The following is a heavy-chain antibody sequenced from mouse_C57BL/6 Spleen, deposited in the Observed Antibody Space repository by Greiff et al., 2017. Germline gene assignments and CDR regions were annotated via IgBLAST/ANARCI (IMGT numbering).Heavy chain of an antibody. CDR1: GYSFTGYY. V-gene: IGHV1-42*01. CDR3: ARRGFTTVVATARYFDV. CDR2: LNPSTGGT. D-gene: IGHD1-1*01. J-gene: IGHJ1*03. Sequence: VQLQQSGPELVKPGASVKISCKASGYSFTGYYMNWVKQSPEKSLEWIGELNPSTGGTTYNQKFKAKATLTVDKSSSTAYMQLKSLTSEDSAVYYCARRGFTTVVATARYFDVWGTGTTVTVSS.